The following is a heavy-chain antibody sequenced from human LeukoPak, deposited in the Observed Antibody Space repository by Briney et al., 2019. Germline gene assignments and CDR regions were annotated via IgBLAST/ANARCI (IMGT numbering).Heavy chain of an antibody. CDR2: IYSGGST. V-gene: IGHV3-53*01. Sequence: QTGGSLRLSCAASGFTVSSNYMSWVRQAPGKGLEWVSVIYSGGSTYYADSVKGRFTISRDNSKNTLYLQMNSLRAEDTAVYYCARGSGYPPSRPHFDYWGRGTLVTVSS. D-gene: IGHD3-22*01. CDR1: GFTVSSNY. J-gene: IGHJ4*02. CDR3: ARGSGYPPSRPHFDY.